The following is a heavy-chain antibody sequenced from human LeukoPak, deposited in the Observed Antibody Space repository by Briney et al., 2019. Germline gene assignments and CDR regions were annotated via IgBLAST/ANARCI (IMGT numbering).Heavy chain of an antibody. D-gene: IGHD3-10*02. CDR3: AELGITMIGGV. CDR2: ISWNSGNI. V-gene: IGHV3-9*01. CDR1: GFTFDDYA. J-gene: IGHJ6*04. Sequence: GGSLRLSCAASGFTFDDYAMHWVRQAPGKGLEWVSFISWNSGNIGYADSVKGRFTISRDNAKNSLYLQMNSLRAEDTAVYYCAELGITMIGGVWGKGTTVTISS.